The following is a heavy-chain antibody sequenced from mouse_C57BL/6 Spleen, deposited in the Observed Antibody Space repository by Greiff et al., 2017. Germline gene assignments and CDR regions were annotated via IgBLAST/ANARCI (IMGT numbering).Heavy chain of an antibody. V-gene: IGHV1-55*01. Sequence: VQLQQPGAELVKPGASVKMSCKASGYTFTSYWITWVKQRPGQGLAWIGDIYPGSGSTNYNEKFKSKATLTVDTSSSTAYMQLSSLTSEDSAVYYCARERNYYGSSYDYYAMDYWGQGTSVTVSS. D-gene: IGHD1-1*01. CDR3: ARERNYYGSSYDYYAMDY. CDR2: IYPGSGST. CDR1: GYTFTSYW. J-gene: IGHJ4*01.